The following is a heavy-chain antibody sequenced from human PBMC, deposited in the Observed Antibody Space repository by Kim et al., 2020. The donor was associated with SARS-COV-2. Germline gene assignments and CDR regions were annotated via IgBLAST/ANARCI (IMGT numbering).Heavy chain of an antibody. D-gene: IGHD3-16*01. CDR1: GDSVSSNSAA. Sequence: SQTLSLTCAISGDSVSSNSAAWTWIRQSPSRGLEWLGGTYYRSKWYNDYALSMKSRITISPDTSKNQFSLQLTSATPEDTAVYYCARGGISWFDPWGQGTPVTVSS. CDR3: ARGGISWFDP. J-gene: IGHJ5*02. CDR2: TYYRSKWYN. V-gene: IGHV6-1*01.